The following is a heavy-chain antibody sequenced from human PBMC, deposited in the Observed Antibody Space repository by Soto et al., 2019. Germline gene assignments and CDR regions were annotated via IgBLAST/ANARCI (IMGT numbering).Heavy chain of an antibody. J-gene: IGHJ4*02. D-gene: IGHD4-17*01. CDR1: GYTYTDYL. CDR3: ARGVYGDPLDY. CDR2: INAGNSNT. V-gene: IGHV1-3*05. Sequence: QVQPVQSGAEEKEPGASLKVSCEASGYTYTDYLMNRVRQAPGQRLEWMGWINAGNSNTKYSRNFQGRVTIITDTSANTAYMDLSSLTSEDTAVYYCARGVYGDPLDYWGQGTLVTVSS.